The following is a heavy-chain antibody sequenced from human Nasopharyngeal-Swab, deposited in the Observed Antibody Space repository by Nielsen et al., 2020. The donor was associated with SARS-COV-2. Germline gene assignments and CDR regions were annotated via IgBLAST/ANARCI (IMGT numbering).Heavy chain of an antibody. J-gene: IGHJ6*02. V-gene: IGHV1-24*01. D-gene: IGHD6-6*01. CDR3: ATGVIAARLLYYYGMDV. Sequence: ASVNVSCKVSGYTLTELSMHWVRQAPGKGLEWMGGFDPEDGETIYAQKLQGRVTMTEDTSTDTAYMELSSLRSEDTAVYYCATGVIAARLLYYYGMDVWGQGTTVTVSS. CDR2: FDPEDGET. CDR1: GYTLTELS.